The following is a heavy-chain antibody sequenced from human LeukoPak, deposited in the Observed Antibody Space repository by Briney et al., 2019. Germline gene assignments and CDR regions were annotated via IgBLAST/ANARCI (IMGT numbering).Heavy chain of an antibody. CDR2: ISAYNGNT. CDR1: GYTFTNYG. Sequence: ASVKVSCKASGYTFTNYGISWVRQAPGQGLEWMGWISAYNGNTNYAQKLQGRVTMTTDTSTSTAYMELRSLRSDDTAVYYCARTERDYSNYIFDYWGQGTLVTVSS. V-gene: IGHV1-18*01. J-gene: IGHJ4*02. CDR3: ARTERDYSNYIFDY. D-gene: IGHD4-11*01.